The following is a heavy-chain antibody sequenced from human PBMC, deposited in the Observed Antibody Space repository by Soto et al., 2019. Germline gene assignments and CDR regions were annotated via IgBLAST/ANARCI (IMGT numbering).Heavy chain of an antibody. Sequence: LSLTCAVYGGSFSGYYWSWIRQPPGKGLEWIGEINHSGSTNYNPSLKSRVTISVDTSKNQFSLKLSSVTAADTAVYYCASVISSSIYYYYYMDVWGKGTTVTVSS. V-gene: IGHV4-34*01. D-gene: IGHD6-6*01. CDR2: INHSGST. J-gene: IGHJ6*03. CDR1: GGSFSGYY. CDR3: ASVISSSIYYYYYMDV.